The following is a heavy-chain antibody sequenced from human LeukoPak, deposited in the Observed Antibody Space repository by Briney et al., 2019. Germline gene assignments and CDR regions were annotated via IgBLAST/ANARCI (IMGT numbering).Heavy chain of an antibody. CDR3: ARDTYYYDSSGYYRLDY. J-gene: IGHJ4*02. CDR2: INHSGNT. D-gene: IGHD3-22*01. Sequence: PSETLSLTCTVSGYSISSGYYWGWIRPSPGKGLEWIGSINHSGNTYYNPSLKSRVTISVDMSKSQFSLKLSSVTAADTAVYYCARDTYYYDSSGYYRLDYWGQGTLVTVSS. CDR1: GYSISSGYY. V-gene: IGHV4-38-2*02.